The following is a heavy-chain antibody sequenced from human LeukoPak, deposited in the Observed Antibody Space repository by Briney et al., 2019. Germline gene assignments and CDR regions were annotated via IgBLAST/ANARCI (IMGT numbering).Heavy chain of an antibody. CDR1: GFTFSDYY. J-gene: IGHJ4*02. CDR2: ISSSSSYT. CDR3: ARDRDYDYPDY. D-gene: IGHD3-16*01. Sequence: GGSLRLSCAASGFTFSDYYMSWIRQAPGKGLEWVSYISSSSSYTNYAASVKGRFTISRDNAKNSLYLQMNSLRAEDTAVYYCARDRDYDYPDYWGQGTLVTVSS. V-gene: IGHV3-11*06.